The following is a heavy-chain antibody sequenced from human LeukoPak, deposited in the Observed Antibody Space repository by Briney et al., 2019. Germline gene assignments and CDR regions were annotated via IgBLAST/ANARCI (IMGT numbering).Heavy chain of an antibody. CDR2: IYTSGST. CDR3: ARDSGQNFVDAFDI. Sequence: PPETLSLTCTVSGGSISSYYWSWIRQPAGKGLEWIGRIYTSGSTNYNPSLKSRVTMSVDTSKNQFSLKLSSVTAADTAVYYCARDSGQNFVDAFDIWGQGTMVTVSS. D-gene: IGHD5-12*01. J-gene: IGHJ3*02. V-gene: IGHV4-4*07. CDR1: GGSISSYY.